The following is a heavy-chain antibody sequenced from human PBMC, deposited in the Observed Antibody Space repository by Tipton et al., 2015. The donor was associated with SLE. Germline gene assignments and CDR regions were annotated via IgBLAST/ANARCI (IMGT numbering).Heavy chain of an antibody. J-gene: IGHJ4*02. CDR3: ATRLSGVESTEY. V-gene: IGHV4-34*01. D-gene: IGHD2-21*01. CDR1: GGSFSGYY. Sequence: TLSLTCAVYGGSFSGYYWSWIRQPPGKGLEWIGEINHNISINYNPSLKSRVTISLDTSKNQFSLRLTSVTAADTAVYYCATRLSGVESTEYWGQGTLVTVSS. CDR2: INHNISI.